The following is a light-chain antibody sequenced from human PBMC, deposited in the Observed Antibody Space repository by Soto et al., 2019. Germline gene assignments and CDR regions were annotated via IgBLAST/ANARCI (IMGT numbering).Light chain of an antibody. CDR1: QSVTNRY. J-gene: IGKJ5*01. Sequence: EIVLSQSPGTLSLSPGERATLTCRASQSVTNRYLAWYRQKPGQAPRLLIFGASIRDTGIPDRFSGSGSGTDFTLTISRLEPEDFAVYYCQQYYGSPGITFGQGTRLEIK. V-gene: IGKV3-20*01. CDR2: GAS. CDR3: QQYYGSPGIT.